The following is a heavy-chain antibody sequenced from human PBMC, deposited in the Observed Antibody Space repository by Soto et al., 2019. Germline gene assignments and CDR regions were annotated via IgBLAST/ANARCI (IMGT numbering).Heavy chain of an antibody. J-gene: IGHJ3*02. D-gene: IGHD4-17*01. CDR2: IYGDEDK. Sequence: QITLKEYGPTLVKPTQTLTLTCTFSGFSLSTSGVAVGWIRQPPGKDLEWLALIYGDEDKRYSPTLSSRLTITNDTSKNQLVLTMSNMDPVDTATYYCAHSVTTRTCDIWAQGTTVTVSS. CDR1: GFSLSTSGVA. V-gene: IGHV2-5*02. CDR3: AHSVTTRTCDI.